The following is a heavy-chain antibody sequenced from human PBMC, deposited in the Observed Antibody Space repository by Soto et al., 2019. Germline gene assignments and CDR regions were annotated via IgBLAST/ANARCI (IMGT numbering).Heavy chain of an antibody. J-gene: IGHJ4*02. CDR1: GFTFSGSA. V-gene: IGHV3-73*01. CDR2: IRSKANSYAT. Sequence: PGGSLRLSCAASGFTFSGSAMHWVRQASGKGLEWVGRIRSKANSYATAYAASVKGRFTISRDDSKNTAYLQMNSLKTEDTAVYYCTRSEDYVREFDYWSQGTLVTVPQ. CDR3: TRSEDYVREFDY. D-gene: IGHD3-10*02.